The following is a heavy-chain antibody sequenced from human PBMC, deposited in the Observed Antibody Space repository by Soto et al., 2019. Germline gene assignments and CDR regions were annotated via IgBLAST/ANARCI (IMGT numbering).Heavy chain of an antibody. CDR1: NGSISSYY. Sequence: SETLSLTCIVSNGSISSYYWSWIRQPPGKGLEWIGYIYYSGSTNYNPSLKSRVTISVDTSKNQFSLKLTSVTAADTAVYYCARGMGSPDYWGQGTLVTVSS. V-gene: IGHV4-59*01. J-gene: IGHJ4*02. D-gene: IGHD1-26*01. CDR2: IYYSGST. CDR3: ARGMGSPDY.